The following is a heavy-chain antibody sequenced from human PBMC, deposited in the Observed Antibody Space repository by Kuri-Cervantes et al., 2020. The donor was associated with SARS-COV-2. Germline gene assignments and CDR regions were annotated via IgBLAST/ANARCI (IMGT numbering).Heavy chain of an antibody. V-gene: IGHV3-21*01. CDR2: VSSSSSYI. Sequence: GESLKISCAASGFTFSSYSMNWVRQAPGKGLEWVSSVSSSSSYIYYADSVKGRFTISRDNAKNSLYLQMNSLRDEDTAVYYCARDSRYYPGYSFFYWGQGTLVTVSS. CDR3: ARDSRYYPGYSFFY. CDR1: GFTFSSYS. D-gene: IGHD5-18*01. J-gene: IGHJ4*02.